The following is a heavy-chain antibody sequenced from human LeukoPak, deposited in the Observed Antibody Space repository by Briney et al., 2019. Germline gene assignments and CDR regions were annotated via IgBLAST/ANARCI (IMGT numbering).Heavy chain of an antibody. CDR1: GFTFSSYG. D-gene: IGHD2-15*01. J-gene: IGHJ4*02. V-gene: IGHV3-30*03. CDR3: ARAGYCSGGSCYGSDY. CDR2: ISYDGSIQ. Sequence: GGSLRLSCGASGFTFSSYGMHWVRQAPGKGLEWVAIISYDGSIQYYADSVKGRFTISRDNSKNTLYLQMDSLRAEDTAVYYCARAGYCSGGSCYGSDYWGQGTLVSVSS.